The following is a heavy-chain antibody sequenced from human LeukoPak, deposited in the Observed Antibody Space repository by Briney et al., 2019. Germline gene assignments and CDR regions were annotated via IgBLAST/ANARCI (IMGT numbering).Heavy chain of an antibody. J-gene: IGHJ4*02. D-gene: IGHD6-19*01. CDR1: GYTFTGYY. CDR2: INTNTGNP. Sequence: GASVKVSCKASGYTFTGYYMHWVRQAPGQGLEWMGWINTNTGNPTYAQGFTGRCVFSLDTSVSTAYLQISSLKAEDTAVYSCARVAEYSSGWYDPFDYWGQGTLVTVSS. CDR3: ARVAEYSSGWYDPFDY. V-gene: IGHV7-4-1*02.